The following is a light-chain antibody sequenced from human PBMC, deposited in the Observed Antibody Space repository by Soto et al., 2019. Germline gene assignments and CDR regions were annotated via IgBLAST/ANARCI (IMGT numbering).Light chain of an antibody. CDR2: AAS. CDR1: HSISSY. Sequence: IHMTQSPSSLSASXGDRVTITCRASHSISSYLNWYQQKPGXAPKLLXYAASSLQGGVPSRFSGSGSATDFTRTISSLQSEDFAVYYGQQYNNWPRTFGQGTKVDIK. V-gene: IGKV1-39*01. CDR3: QQYNNWPRT. J-gene: IGKJ1*01.